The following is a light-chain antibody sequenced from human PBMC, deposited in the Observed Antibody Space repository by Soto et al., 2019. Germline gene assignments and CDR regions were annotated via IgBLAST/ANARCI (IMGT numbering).Light chain of an antibody. J-gene: IGKJ4*01. V-gene: IGKV3-15*01. CDR1: QSVSSN. CDR2: GAA. CDR3: QQYNNWPLT. Sequence: EIVMTQSPATLSLAPGERDTLSCRASQSVSSNLAWYQHKPCQATRLLIYGAATRATGIPARFSGSGSGTEFTLTISSLQYGDFAVYYCQQYNNWPLTFGGGTKVEIK.